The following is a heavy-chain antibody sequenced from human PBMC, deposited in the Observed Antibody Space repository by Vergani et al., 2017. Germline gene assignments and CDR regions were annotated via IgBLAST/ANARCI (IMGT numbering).Heavy chain of an antibody. CDR1: GGPFNSGSYY. CDR3: ARGNPYLDFDI. CDR2: IHANGVI. J-gene: IGHJ3*02. V-gene: IGHV4-61*02. D-gene: IGHD2/OR15-2a*01. Sequence: QVQLQESGPGLVKPSQTLSLTCTVPGGPFNSGSYYWSWLRQPAGKRLEWIGRIHANGVIHYNPSLNSRATIPGDTSRHPISLKLTSVTATDTDIYFCARGNPYLDFDIWGQGTMIAVSS.